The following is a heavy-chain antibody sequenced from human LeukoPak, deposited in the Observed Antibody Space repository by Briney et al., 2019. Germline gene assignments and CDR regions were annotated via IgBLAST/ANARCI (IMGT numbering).Heavy chain of an antibody. J-gene: IGHJ4*02. CDR1: GGSFSGYY. V-gene: IGHV4-34*01. CDR3: ARDSSGWYRAGYFDY. D-gene: IGHD6-19*01. Sequence: SETLSLTCAVYGGSFSGYYRSWIRQPPGKGLEWIGEINHSGSTDYNPSLKSRVTISVDTSKNQFSLKLSSVTAADTAVYYCARDSSGWYRAGYFDYWGQGTLVTVSS. CDR2: INHSGST.